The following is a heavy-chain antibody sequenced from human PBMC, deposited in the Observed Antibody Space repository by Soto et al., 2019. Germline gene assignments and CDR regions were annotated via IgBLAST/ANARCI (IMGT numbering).Heavy chain of an antibody. CDR2: INHSGST. D-gene: IGHD6-13*01. V-gene: IGHV4-34*01. J-gene: IGHJ6*02. CDR3: ARLQQLVLYYYGMDV. Sequence: QVQLQQWGAGLLKPSETLSLTCAVYGGSFSGYYWSWIRQPPGKGLEWIGEINHSGSTNYNPSLKSRSTISVDTSKNQFSLKLSSVTAADTAVYYCARLQQLVLYYYGMDVWGQGTTVTVSS. CDR1: GGSFSGYY.